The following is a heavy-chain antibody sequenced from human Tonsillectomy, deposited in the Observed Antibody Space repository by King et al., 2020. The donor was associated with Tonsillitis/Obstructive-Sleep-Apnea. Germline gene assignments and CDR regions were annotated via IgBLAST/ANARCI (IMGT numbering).Heavy chain of an antibody. J-gene: IGHJ6*03. V-gene: IGHV3-23*04. CDR1: GFTFNNYS. CDR3: AKNYCDSSGTRDFFYDIFV. CDR2: IRSRGGST. D-gene: IGHD3-22*01. Sequence: QLVQSGGGLVQPGGSLRLSCAASGFTFNNYSMRWVRQAPGKGLEWVSAIRSRGGSTYYVDSVKGRFTISRDNSKNTLYLQMNSLRAEDTAVYYCAKNYCDSSGTRDFFYDIFVWGGGTTVTVSS.